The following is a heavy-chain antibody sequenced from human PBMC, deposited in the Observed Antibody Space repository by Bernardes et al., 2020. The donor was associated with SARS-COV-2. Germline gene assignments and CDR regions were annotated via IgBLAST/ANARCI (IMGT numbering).Heavy chain of an antibody. J-gene: IGHJ4*02. Sequence: GGSLRLSCAASGFTFSSYAMSWVRQAPGKGLEWVSAISGSGGSTYYADSVKGRFTISRDNSKNTLYLQMNSLRAEDTAVYYCAKDAILWFGELLNPFDYWGQGTLVTVSS. CDR3: AKDAILWFGELLNPFDY. V-gene: IGHV3-23*01. CDR1: GFTFSSYA. CDR2: ISGSGGST. D-gene: IGHD3-10*01.